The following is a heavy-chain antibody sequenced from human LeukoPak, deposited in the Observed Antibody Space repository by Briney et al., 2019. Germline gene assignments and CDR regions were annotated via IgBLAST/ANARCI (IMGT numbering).Heavy chain of an antibody. CDR3: ARVEDSSGWYIDY. Sequence: SETLPLTCAVYGGSFSGYYWSWIRQPPGKGLEWIGEINHSGSTNYNPSLKSRVTISVDTSKNQFSLKLSSVTAADTAVYYCARVEDSSGWYIDYWGQGTLVTVSS. J-gene: IGHJ4*02. CDR2: INHSGST. V-gene: IGHV4-34*01. D-gene: IGHD6-19*01. CDR1: GGSFSGYY.